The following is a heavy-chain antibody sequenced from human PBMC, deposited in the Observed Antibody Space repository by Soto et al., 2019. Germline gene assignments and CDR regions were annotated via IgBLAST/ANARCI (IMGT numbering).Heavy chain of an antibody. V-gene: IGHV3-21*01. CDR1: GFTFSNYY. CDR2: IRSGRDT. Sequence: PGGSLRLSCAVSGFTFSNYYIHWVRQAPGKGLEWVSSIRSGRDTFYADSVKGRFSISRDDATSSVSLQMNSLRGEDTAVYFCAREQTACPLAYGFDVWGQGTTVTVSS. CDR3: AREQTACPLAYGFDV. J-gene: IGHJ6*02. D-gene: IGHD2-21*02.